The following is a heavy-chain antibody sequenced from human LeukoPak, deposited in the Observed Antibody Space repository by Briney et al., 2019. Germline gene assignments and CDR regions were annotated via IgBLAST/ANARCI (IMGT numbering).Heavy chain of an antibody. V-gene: IGHV4-59*01. CDR3: AGSPNPYYFDF. D-gene: IGHD6-19*01. CDR1: GGSISSYY. CDR2: IYYTGNT. J-gene: IGHJ4*02. Sequence: SETLPLTCTVSGGSISSYYWSLIRQSPEKGLEWIGYIYYTGNTNYNPSLKSRVTILVDASKNQFSLNLSSVTAADTAVYYCAGSPNPYYFDFWGQGSLVTVSS.